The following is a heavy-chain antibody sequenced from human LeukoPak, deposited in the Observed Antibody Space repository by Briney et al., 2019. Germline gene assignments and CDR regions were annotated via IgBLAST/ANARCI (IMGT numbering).Heavy chain of an antibody. D-gene: IGHD4-17*01. Sequence: ASAKVSCKASGYTFTSYGISWVRQAPGQGLEWMGWIRAYNGNTNYAQKLQGRVTMTTDTSTSTAYMELRSLRSDDTAVYYCARENGDLYYFDYWGQGTLVTVSS. J-gene: IGHJ4*02. V-gene: IGHV1-18*01. CDR2: IRAYNGNT. CDR1: GYTFTSYG. CDR3: ARENGDLYYFDY.